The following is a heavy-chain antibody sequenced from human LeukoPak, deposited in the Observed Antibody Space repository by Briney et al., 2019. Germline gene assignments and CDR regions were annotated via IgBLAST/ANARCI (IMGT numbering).Heavy chain of an antibody. Sequence: PSETLSLTCSVSGGSISSSSYFWGWIRQPPGKGLEWIASVHHSGSTYYNPSLKSRVTISVDTSKNQFSLKLSSVTAADTAVYYCARVEGSPWKDAPNPFDIWGQGTMVTVSS. V-gene: IGHV4-39*07. D-gene: IGHD1-1*01. J-gene: IGHJ3*02. CDR1: GGSISSSSYF. CDR3: ARVEGSPWKDAPNPFDI. CDR2: VHHSGST.